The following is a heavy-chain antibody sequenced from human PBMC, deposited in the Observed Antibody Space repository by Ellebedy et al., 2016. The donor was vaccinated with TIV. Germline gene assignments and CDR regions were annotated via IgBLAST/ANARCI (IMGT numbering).Heavy chain of an antibody. Sequence: GESLKISCAASGFTVSTNYMSWVRQAPGKGLEWVSLIYSGGSTYYADSVKGRFNISRDNSKNTVYLPMNSLRAEDTAVYYCASKRFGYSSTWYRGWYFDLWGRGTLVTVSS. V-gene: IGHV3-53*01. CDR3: ASKRFGYSSTWYRGWYFDL. D-gene: IGHD6-13*01. J-gene: IGHJ2*01. CDR2: IYSGGST. CDR1: GFTVSTNY.